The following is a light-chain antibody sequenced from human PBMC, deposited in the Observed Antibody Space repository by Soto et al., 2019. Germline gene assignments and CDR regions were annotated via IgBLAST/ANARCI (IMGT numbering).Light chain of an antibody. Sequence: QSVLTQPPSASGTPGQRVTISCSGRSSNFGSNSVSWYQHLPGTAPRLLIYSNNQRPSGVPDRFSGSKSGTSASLAISGLQSEDEAEYYCVAWDDSLKGPVFGGGTKLTVL. CDR2: SNN. J-gene: IGLJ3*02. V-gene: IGLV1-44*01. CDR3: VAWDDSLKGPV. CDR1: SSNFGSNS.